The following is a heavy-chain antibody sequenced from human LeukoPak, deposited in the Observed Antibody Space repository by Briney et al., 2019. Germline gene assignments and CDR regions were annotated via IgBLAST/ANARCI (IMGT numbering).Heavy chain of an antibody. CDR1: GFTVSSNN. CDR3: ATMVGPPAFGI. CDR2: IYSGGST. V-gene: IGHV3-53*04. J-gene: IGHJ3*02. Sequence: PGGSLRLSCAASGFTVSSNNMIWVRQAPGRGLEWVSVIYSGGSTYYADSVKGRFTISRHTSKNTLYLQMNSLRAEDTAVYYCATMVGPPAFGIWGQGTMVTVSS. D-gene: IGHD4-23*01.